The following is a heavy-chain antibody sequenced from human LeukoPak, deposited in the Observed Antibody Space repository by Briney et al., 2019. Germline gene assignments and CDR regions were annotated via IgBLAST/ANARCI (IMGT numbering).Heavy chain of an antibody. CDR1: GYSISSGYY. V-gene: IGHV4-61*01. D-gene: IGHD5-24*01. J-gene: IGHJ4*02. CDR3: AREGRDGYFDY. CDR2: TYYSGST. Sequence: SETLSLTCAVSGYSISSGYYWGWIRQPPGKGLEWIGYTYYSGSTNYNPSLKSRVTISVDTSKNQFSLKLSSVTAADTAVYYCAREGRDGYFDYWGQGTLVTVSS.